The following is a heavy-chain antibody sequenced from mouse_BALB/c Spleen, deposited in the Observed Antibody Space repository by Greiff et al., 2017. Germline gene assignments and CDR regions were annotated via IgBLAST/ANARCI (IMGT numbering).Heavy chain of an antibody. CDR2: ISSGGSYT. V-gene: IGHV5-9-4*01. D-gene: IGHD2-4*01. Sequence: EVQGVESGGGLVKPGGSLKLSCAASGFTFSSYAMSWVRQSPEKRLEWVAEISSGGSYTYYPDTVTGRFTISRDNAKNTLYLEMSSLRSEDTAMYYCARITLYAMDYWGQGTSVTVSS. CDR1: GFTFSSYA. CDR3: ARITLYAMDY. J-gene: IGHJ4*01.